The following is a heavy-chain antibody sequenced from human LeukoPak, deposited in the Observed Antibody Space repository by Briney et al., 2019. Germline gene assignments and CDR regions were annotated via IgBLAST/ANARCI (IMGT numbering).Heavy chain of an antibody. CDR3: ARHDIVVVVAAADY. V-gene: IGHV5-10-1*01. J-gene: IGHJ4*02. CDR1: GYSFTSYW. Sequence: GESLKISCKGPGYSFTSYWISWVRQMPGKGLEWMGRIDPSDSYTNYSPSFQGHVTISADKSISTAYLQWSSLKASDTAMYYCARHDIVVVVAAADYWGQGTLVTVSS. D-gene: IGHD2-15*01. CDR2: IDPSDSYT.